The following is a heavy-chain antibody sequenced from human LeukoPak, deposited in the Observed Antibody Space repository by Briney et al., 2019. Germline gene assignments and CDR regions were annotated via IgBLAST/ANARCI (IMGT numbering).Heavy chain of an antibody. CDR2: IGTAGDT. Sequence: GGTLRLSCAASGFTFSDYDMHWVRQATGKGLEWVSAIGTAGDTYYTGSVKGRFTISRENAKNSLYLQMNSLRAGDTAVYYCARVAKERVGGVYYFDYWGQGTLVTVSS. V-gene: IGHV3-13*01. CDR1: GFTFSDYD. CDR3: ARVAKERVGGVYYFDY. J-gene: IGHJ4*02. D-gene: IGHD1-1*01.